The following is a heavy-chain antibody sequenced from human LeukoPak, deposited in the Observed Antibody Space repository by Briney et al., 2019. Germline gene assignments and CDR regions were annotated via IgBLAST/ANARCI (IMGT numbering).Heavy chain of an antibody. D-gene: IGHD3-10*01. CDR3: ARDFGDPTQYFFDY. Sequence: SETLSLTCTVSGGSISTGTYYWTWIRQHPGRGLEWIRSISHRGYTSYNPSLRSRLSVSLDTSNNQFSLNLSSVTAADTAVYYCARDFGDPTQYFFDYWGQGTLVTVSS. J-gene: IGHJ4*02. V-gene: IGHV4-31*03. CDR2: ISHRGYT. CDR1: GGSISTGTYY.